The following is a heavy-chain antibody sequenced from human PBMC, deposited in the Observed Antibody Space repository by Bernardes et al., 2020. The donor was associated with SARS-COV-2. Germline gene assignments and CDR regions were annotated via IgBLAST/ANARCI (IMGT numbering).Heavy chain of an antibody. D-gene: IGHD2-15*01. CDR2: IFSNDEK. CDR1: GFSLSNARMG. Sequence: SGPTLVKPTETLTLTCTVSGFSLSNARMGVSWIRQPPGKSLEWLAHIFSNDEKSYSTSLKSRLTISKDTSKSQVVLTMTNMDPVETATYYCARIQLDCSGGSCYSLFDYWGQGTLVTVSS. V-gene: IGHV2-26*01. CDR3: ARIQLDCSGGSCYSLFDY. J-gene: IGHJ4*02.